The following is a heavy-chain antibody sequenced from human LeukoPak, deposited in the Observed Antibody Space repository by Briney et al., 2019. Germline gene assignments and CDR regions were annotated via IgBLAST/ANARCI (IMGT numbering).Heavy chain of an antibody. J-gene: IGHJ6*03. CDR1: GFTFSSYS. D-gene: IGHD1-26*01. Sequence: GGSLRLSCAASGFTFSSYSMNWVRQAPGKGLEWVSSISSSSSYIYYADSVKGRFTISRDNAKNSLYLQMNSLRAEDTAVYYCARGPRGSSFGYYYYMDVWGKGTTVTVSS. V-gene: IGHV3-21*01. CDR3: ARGPRGSSFGYYYYMDV. CDR2: ISSSSSYI.